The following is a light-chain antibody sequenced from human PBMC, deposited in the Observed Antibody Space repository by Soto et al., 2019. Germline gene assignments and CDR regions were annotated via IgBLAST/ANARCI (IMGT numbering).Light chain of an antibody. CDR1: SSNSGAGYD. Sequence: QSVLTQPPSVSGAPGQRVTISCTGSSSNSGAGYDVHWYQQLPGTAPKILIYGNSNRPSGVPDRFSGSKSGTSASLAITGLQAADEADYYCQSYDSSLSGRYVFGTGTKLTVL. V-gene: IGLV1-40*01. CDR2: GNS. J-gene: IGLJ1*01. CDR3: QSYDSSLSGRYV.